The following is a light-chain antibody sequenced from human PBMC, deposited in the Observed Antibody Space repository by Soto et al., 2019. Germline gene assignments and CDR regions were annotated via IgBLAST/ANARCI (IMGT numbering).Light chain of an antibody. J-gene: IGLJ1*01. CDR1: SSDVGDYNS. CDR3: CSYVGGYAYV. V-gene: IGLV2-11*01. CDR2: DVS. Sequence: QSALTQRLSVSGSPGQSVTVSCIGTSSDVGDYNSVSWYQQHPGKAPKLMIYDVSKRPSGVPDRFSGSKSGNTASLTISGLQAEDEADYYCCSYVGGYAYVFGIGTKVTVL.